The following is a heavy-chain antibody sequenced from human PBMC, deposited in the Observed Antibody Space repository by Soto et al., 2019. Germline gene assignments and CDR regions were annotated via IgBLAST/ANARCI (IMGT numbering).Heavy chain of an antibody. Sequence: EVQLVESGGGLVQPGGSLRLSCAASGFTVSSNYMSWVRQAPGKGLEWVSVIYSGGSTYYADSVKGRFTISRDNSKNTLYLQMNSLRAEDTVVYYCAREGLFSYYFDYWGQGTLVTVSS. CDR3: AREGLFSYYFDY. J-gene: IGHJ4*02. CDR2: IYSGGST. D-gene: IGHD3-3*01. V-gene: IGHV3-66*01. CDR1: GFTVSSNY.